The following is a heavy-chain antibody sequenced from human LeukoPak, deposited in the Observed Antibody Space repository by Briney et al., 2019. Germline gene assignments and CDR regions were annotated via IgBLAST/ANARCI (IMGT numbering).Heavy chain of an antibody. Sequence: PSETLSLTCTVSGGSISSSIYYWGRIRQSPGKGLEWIGSIYYSGSTYYNPSLNSRVTLSVDTSKNQYSLKVTSVTAADTAVYYCARAHYYDSSADYWGQGTLVTVSS. CDR1: GGSISSSIYY. V-gene: IGHV4-39*07. CDR3: ARAHYYDSSADY. CDR2: IYYSGST. D-gene: IGHD3-22*01. J-gene: IGHJ4*02.